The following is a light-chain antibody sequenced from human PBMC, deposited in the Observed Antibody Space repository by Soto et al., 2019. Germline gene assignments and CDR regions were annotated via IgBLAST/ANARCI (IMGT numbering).Light chain of an antibody. CDR1: STDMGRYNY. V-gene: IGLV2-14*03. CDR3: SSYTRTSTYV. CDR2: DVS. Sequence: QSALTQPASVSGSPGQSITISCTGTSTDMGRYNYVSWYQQHPGKAPKLMIYDVSNRPSGVSNRFSGSKSGNTASLTISGLQAEDEADYYCSSYTRTSTYVFGTGTKLTVL. J-gene: IGLJ1*01.